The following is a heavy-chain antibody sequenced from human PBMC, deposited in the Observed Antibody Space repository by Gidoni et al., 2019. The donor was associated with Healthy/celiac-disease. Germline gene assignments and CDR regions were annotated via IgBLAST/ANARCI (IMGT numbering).Heavy chain of an antibody. V-gene: IGHV3-30*04. D-gene: IGHD3-22*01. J-gene: IGHJ4*02. CDR1: GFPFSSSA. CDR2: RSYDGSNK. Sequence: QVQLVESGGGVVQPGRSLRLSCAASGFPFSSSAMHWVRQAPGKGLEWVAVRSYDGSNKYYADSVKGRFTISRDNSKNTLYLQMNSLRAEDTAVYYCVGDYYDSSGYYPPGDYWGQGTLVTVSS. CDR3: VGDYYDSSGYYPPGDY.